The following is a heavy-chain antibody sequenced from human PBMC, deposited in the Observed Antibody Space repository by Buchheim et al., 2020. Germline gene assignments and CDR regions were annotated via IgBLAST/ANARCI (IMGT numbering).Heavy chain of an antibody. D-gene: IGHD3-9*01. CDR1: GGTFSFYT. V-gene: IGHV1-69*02. CDR2: IVPILGIA. J-gene: IGHJ4*02. Sequence: QVQLVQSGAEVKKPGSSVKVSCKASGGTFSFYTISWVRQAPGQGLEWMGRIVPILGIANYAQKFQGRVTITADKSTSTSYMELSSLRSEDTAVYYCARSLTGYLSDYWGQGTL. CDR3: ARSLTGYLSDY.